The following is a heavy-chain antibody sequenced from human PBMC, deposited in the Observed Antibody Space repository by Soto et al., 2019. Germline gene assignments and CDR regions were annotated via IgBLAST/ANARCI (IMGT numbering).Heavy chain of an antibody. CDR1: GFTFSSYG. D-gene: IGHD1-7*01. Sequence: PGGSLRLSCAASGFTFSSYGMHWVRQAPGKGLEWVAVIWYDGSNKYYADSVKGRFTISRDNSKNTLYLQMNSLRAEDMAVYYCARGEVTGTNYFDYWGQGTLVTVSS. J-gene: IGHJ4*02. CDR3: ARGEVTGTNYFDY. V-gene: IGHV3-33*01. CDR2: IWYDGSNK.